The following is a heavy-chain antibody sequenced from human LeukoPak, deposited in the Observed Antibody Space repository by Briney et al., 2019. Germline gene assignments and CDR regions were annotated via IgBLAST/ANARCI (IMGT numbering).Heavy chain of an antibody. D-gene: IGHD3-10*01. Sequence: SETLSLTCAVYGGSFSGYYWSWIRQPPGKGLEWIGEINHSGSTNYNPSLKSRVTISVDTSKNQFSLKLSSVTAADTAVYYCARVATMVRGTHTLNWFDPWGQGILVTVSS. J-gene: IGHJ5*02. CDR1: GGSFSGYY. CDR2: INHSGST. V-gene: IGHV4-34*01. CDR3: ARVATMVRGTHTLNWFDP.